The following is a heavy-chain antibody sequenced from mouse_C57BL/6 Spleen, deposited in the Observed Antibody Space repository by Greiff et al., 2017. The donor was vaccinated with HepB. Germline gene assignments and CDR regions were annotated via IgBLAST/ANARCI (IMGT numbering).Heavy chain of an antibody. CDR3: AIYGRSYYALDY. Sequence: VQLQQSGAELVKPGASVKISCKASGYAFSSYWMNWVKQRPGKGLEWIGQIYPGDGDTNYNGKFKGQATLTADKSSSTAYMQLSSLTSEDSAVYCCAIYGRSYYALDYWGQGTSVTVSS. J-gene: IGHJ4*01. CDR2: IYPGDGDT. V-gene: IGHV1-80*01. D-gene: IGHD1-1*01. CDR1: GYAFSSYW.